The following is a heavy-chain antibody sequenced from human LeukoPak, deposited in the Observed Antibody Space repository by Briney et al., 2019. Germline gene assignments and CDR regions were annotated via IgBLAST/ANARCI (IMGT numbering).Heavy chain of an antibody. CDR2: IYYSGST. D-gene: IGHD3-22*01. J-gene: IGHJ1*01. Sequence: SETLSLTCTISGDSISSSSYYWDWIRQCPGKGLEWIGTIYYSGSTYYNASLKSRLFISIDTSNNQFSLRLSFVTAADTAAYYCARRRYYDSTGYLDWGQGTLITVSS. V-gene: IGHV4-39*01. CDR1: GDSISSSSYY. CDR3: ARRRYYDSTGYLD.